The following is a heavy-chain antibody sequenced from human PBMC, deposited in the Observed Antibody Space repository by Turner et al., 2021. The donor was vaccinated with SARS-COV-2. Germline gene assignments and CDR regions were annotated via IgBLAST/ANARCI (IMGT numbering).Heavy chain of an antibody. Sequence: VQLVESGGGLVKPGGSLRLSCAASGFTFSSYSMNWVRQAPGRGLEWVSSISSRTIFIYYADSVKGRFTISRDNAKNSLYLQMNSLRAEDTAVYYCAREDDFWSGYQYYRMDVWGQGTTVTVSS. CDR2: ISSRTIFI. CDR1: GFTFSSYS. J-gene: IGHJ6*02. V-gene: IGHV3-21*01. CDR3: AREDDFWSGYQYYRMDV. D-gene: IGHD3-3*01.